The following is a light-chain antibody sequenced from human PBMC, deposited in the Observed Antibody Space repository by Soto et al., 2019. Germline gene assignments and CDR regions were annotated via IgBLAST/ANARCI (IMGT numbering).Light chain of an antibody. CDR3: SSFTSSSTPYV. Sequence: QSALTQPASVSGSPGQSITISCTGTSSDVGDYNFVSWYQQHPGKAPKLMIYEVSNRPSGVSIRFSGSKSGNTASLTISGLQAEDEADYYCSSFTSSSTPYVFGTGTQLTVL. V-gene: IGLV2-14*01. CDR2: EVS. CDR1: SSDVGDYNF. J-gene: IGLJ1*01.